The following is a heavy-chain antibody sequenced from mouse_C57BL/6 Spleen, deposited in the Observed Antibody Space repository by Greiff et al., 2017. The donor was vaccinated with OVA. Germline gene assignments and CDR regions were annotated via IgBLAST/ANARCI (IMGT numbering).Heavy chain of an antibody. D-gene: IGHD2-1*01. Sequence: VQLQQSGAELVKPGASVKMSCKASGYTFTSYWITWVKQRPGQGLEWIGDIYPGSGSTNYNEKFKSKATLTVDTSSSTAYMQLSSLTSEDSAVYYCARGGGNYEDAMDYWGQGTSVTVSS. CDR3: ARGGGNYEDAMDY. CDR1: GYTFTSYW. J-gene: IGHJ4*01. V-gene: IGHV1-55*01. CDR2: IYPGSGST.